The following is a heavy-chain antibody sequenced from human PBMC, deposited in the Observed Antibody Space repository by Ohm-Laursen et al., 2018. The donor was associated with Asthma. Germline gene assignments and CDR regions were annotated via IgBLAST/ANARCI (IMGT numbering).Heavy chain of an antibody. CDR3: ARCYRSSWTTSGYYGMDV. CDR1: GYSFTSYW. J-gene: IGHJ6*02. V-gene: IGHV5-51*01. CDR2: IYPGDSDT. D-gene: IGHD6-13*01. Sequence: GESLRISCKGSGYSFTSYWISWVRQMPGKGLEWMGIIYPGDSDTRYSPSFQGQVTISADKSISTAYLQWSSLKASDTAMYYCARCYRSSWTTSGYYGMDVWGQETTVTVSS.